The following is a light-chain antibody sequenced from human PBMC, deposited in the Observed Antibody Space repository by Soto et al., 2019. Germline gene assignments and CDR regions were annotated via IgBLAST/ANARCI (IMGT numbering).Light chain of an antibody. CDR1: QSVSSY. V-gene: IGKV3-11*01. CDR2: DAS. CDR3: QQRSNWPLT. J-gene: IGKJ4*01. Sequence: EIVLTQSPATLSLSPGERATLSCRASQSVSSYLAWYQQKPGQAPRLLIYDASNRATGIPVRFSGSGSATDFTLTISSLEAADFAVYYCQQRSNWPLTFGGGTKVEIK.